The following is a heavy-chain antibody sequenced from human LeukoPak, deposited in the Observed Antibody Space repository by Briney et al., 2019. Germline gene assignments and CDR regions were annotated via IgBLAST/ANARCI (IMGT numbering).Heavy chain of an antibody. Sequence: ASVKVSCKASGYTFTSYAMHWVRQAPGQRLEWMGWISAGNGNTKYSQKFQGRVTITRDTSASTAYMELSSLRSEDTAVYYCARDPGVAAGMYYYYGMDVWGQGTTVTVSS. CDR3: ARDPGVAAGMYYYYGMDV. J-gene: IGHJ6*02. V-gene: IGHV1-3*01. CDR2: ISAGNGNT. D-gene: IGHD6-13*01. CDR1: GYTFTSYA.